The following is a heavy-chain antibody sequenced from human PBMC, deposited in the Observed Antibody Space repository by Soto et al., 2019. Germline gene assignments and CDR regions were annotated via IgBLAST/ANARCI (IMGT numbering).Heavy chain of an antibody. V-gene: IGHV4-61*01. Sequence: SETLSLTCTVSGGSVSSGSYYWSWIRQPPGKGLEWIGYIYYSGSTNYNPSLKGRVTISVDTSKNQFSLKLSSVTAADTAVYYCARGNDFWSGYYYFDYWGQGTLVTAPQ. J-gene: IGHJ4*02. CDR3: ARGNDFWSGYYYFDY. D-gene: IGHD3-3*01. CDR1: GGSVSSGSYY. CDR2: IYYSGST.